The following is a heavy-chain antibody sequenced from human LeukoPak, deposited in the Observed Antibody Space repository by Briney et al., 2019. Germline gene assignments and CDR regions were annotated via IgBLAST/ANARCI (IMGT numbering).Heavy chain of an antibody. CDR1: GFTFSSYS. Sequence: GGSLRLSCAASGFTFSSYSMNWVRQAPGKGLEWVSSISSSSSYIYYADSVKGRFTISRDNAKNSPYLQMNSLRAEDTAVYYCATTPTVLRYLWGQGTLVTVSS. J-gene: IGHJ1*01. CDR2: ISSSSSYI. V-gene: IGHV3-21*01. D-gene: IGHD2-2*02. CDR3: ATTPTVLRYL.